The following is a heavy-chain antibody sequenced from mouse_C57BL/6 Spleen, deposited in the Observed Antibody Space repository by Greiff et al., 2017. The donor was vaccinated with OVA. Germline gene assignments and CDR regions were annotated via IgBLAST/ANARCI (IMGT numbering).Heavy chain of an antibody. CDR1: GYTFTSYW. CDR3: ARLGGNYSY. V-gene: IGHV1-61*01. D-gene: IGHD2-1*01. Sequence: QVQLQHPGAELVRPGSSVKLSCKASGYTFTSYWMDWVKQRPGQGLEWIGNIYPSDSETHYNQKFKDKATLTVDKSSSTAYMQLSSLTSEDSAVYYCARLGGNYSYWGQGTTLTVSS. J-gene: IGHJ2*01. CDR2: IYPSDSET.